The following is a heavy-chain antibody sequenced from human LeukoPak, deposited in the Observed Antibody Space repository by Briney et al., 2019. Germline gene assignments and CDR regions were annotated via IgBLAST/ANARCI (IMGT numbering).Heavy chain of an antibody. CDR1: GYSFTTYW. Sequence: GESLKISCKGSGYSFTTYWIGWVRQMRGKGLEWMGIIYPGDSDTRYSPSFEGQVTISADKSISTAYLQWSSLKASDTAMYYCARPAYYGSGSYYTDSWGQGTLVTVSS. D-gene: IGHD3-10*01. CDR2: IYPGDSDT. J-gene: IGHJ4*02. V-gene: IGHV5-51*01. CDR3: ARPAYYGSGSYYTDS.